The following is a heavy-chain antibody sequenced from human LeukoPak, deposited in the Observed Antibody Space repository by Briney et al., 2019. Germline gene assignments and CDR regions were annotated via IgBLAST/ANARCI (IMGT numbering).Heavy chain of an antibody. CDR1: GFTVSSYY. D-gene: IGHD3-3*02. Sequence: PGGSLRLSCAASGFTVSSYYMNWVRQAPGKELEWVSVIYTGGGRYYADSVRGRFTISRDTSKNMVFLQMNSLRAEDTAVYYCARARIRNYYYYYMDVWGKGTTVTVSS. J-gene: IGHJ6*03. CDR2: IYTGGGR. V-gene: IGHV3-53*01. CDR3: ARARIRNYYYYYMDV.